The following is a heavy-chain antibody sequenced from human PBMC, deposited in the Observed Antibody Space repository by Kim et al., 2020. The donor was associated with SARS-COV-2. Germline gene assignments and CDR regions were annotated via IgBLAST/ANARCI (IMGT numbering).Heavy chain of an antibody. J-gene: IGHJ3*02. CDR2: ITKGSNII. Sequence: GGSLRLSCATSGFTFSAYDMNWVRQVPGKGLEWFSFITKGSNIIYYADSVKGRFTTSRDNAKNSLHLQMNSLKDDDTAIYHCVRDRMGGAFDIWGQGTLVTVSS. CDR1: GFTFSAYD. CDR3: VRDRMGGAFDI. V-gene: IGHV3-48*02. D-gene: IGHD3-16*01.